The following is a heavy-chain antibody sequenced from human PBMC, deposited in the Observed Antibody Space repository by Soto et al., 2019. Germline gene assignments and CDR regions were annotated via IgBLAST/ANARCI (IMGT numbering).Heavy chain of an antibody. Sequence: QVQLVQSGAEVKKPGASVKVSCKASGYTFTSYYMHWVRQAPGQGLEWMGIINPSGGSTSYAQKFQGRVTMTRDTSTSTVYMELSSLRSEDTAVYYCARERVAAKETEYFQHWGQGTLVTVSS. CDR3: ARERVAAKETEYFQH. J-gene: IGHJ1*01. V-gene: IGHV1-46*01. CDR1: GYTFTSYY. CDR2: INPSGGST. D-gene: IGHD6-19*01.